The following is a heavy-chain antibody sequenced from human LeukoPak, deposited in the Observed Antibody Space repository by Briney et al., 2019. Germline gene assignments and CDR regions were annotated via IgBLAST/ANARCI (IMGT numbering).Heavy chain of an antibody. CDR3: XXXXXXXGYTYYFDY. CDR2: ISGSGGXT. CDR1: A. J-gene: IGHJ4*02. Sequence: AXXWXRQAPGXXXXXXXAISGSGGXTXXADSVKGRFTISREXXKKXXYLQMNSLRAEDTAVYYCXXXXXXXGYTYYFDYWGQGTLVTVSS. V-gene: IGHV3-23*01. D-gene: IGHD3-22*01.